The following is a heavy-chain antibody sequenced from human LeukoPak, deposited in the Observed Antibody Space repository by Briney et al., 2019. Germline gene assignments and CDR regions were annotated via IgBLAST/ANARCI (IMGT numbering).Heavy chain of an antibody. J-gene: IGHJ5*02. CDR2: IWYDGSNK. CDR1: GFTFSTFG. D-gene: IGHD3-9*01. Sequence: GGSRRPSCPPPGFTFSTFGMHWVRQAQGKGLGGGAVIWYDGSNKYYADSVKGRFTISRDNSKNTLYLQMNSLRAEDTAVYYCARDKNYDILTGYSPPWGQGTLVTVSS. V-gene: IGHV3-33*01. CDR3: ARDKNYDILTGYSPP.